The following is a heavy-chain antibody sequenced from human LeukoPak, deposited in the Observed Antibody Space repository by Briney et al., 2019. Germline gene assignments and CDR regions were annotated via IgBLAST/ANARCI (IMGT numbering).Heavy chain of an antibody. Sequence: SETLSLTCTVSGGSISSSSYYWGWIRQPPGKGLEWIGSMSYSGSTYYNPSLKSRVTIAVDTSKTQFSLKLSSVTAADTAVYYCARFYATSQYGSGYMDVWGKGTTVTVSS. J-gene: IGHJ6*03. CDR1: GGSISSSSYY. CDR3: ARFYATSQYGSGYMDV. CDR2: MSYSGST. D-gene: IGHD3-10*01. V-gene: IGHV4-39*01.